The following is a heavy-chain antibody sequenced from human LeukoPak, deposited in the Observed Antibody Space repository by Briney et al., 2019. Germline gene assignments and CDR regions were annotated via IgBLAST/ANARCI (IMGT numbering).Heavy chain of an antibody. Sequence: ASETLSLTCAVYGGSFSGYYWSRIRQPPGKGLEWVGEVNPRGSTNYNPSLTSRVTISVDTSKNQFSLKVSSVSAADTAVYYCARRSGSFSLWGQGTLVTVSS. J-gene: IGHJ4*02. CDR1: GGSFSGYY. D-gene: IGHD3-10*01. CDR3: ARRSGSFSL. V-gene: IGHV4-34*01. CDR2: VNPRGST.